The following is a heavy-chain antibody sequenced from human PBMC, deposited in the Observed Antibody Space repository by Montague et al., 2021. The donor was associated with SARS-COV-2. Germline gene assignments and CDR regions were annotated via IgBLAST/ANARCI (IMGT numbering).Heavy chain of an antibody. V-gene: IGHV6-1*01. Sequence: CAISGDSVSSTSGSWNWIRQSPSRGLEWLGRTYHRSEWYNDYATSVKSRIIINPDTSKNQFSLQLNSVTPEDTAVYYCAYHSGSYVWFDPWGQGTLVTVSS. CDR3: AYHSGSYVWFDP. CDR1: GDSVSSTSGS. D-gene: IGHD1-26*01. J-gene: IGHJ5*02. CDR2: TYHRSEWYN.